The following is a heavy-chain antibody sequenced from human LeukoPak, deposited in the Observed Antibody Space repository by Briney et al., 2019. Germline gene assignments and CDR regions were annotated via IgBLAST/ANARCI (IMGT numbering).Heavy chain of an antibody. CDR1: NFSFRTYS. Sequence: TGGSLRLSCGASNFSFRTYSMIWARQTAGRGLEWISYLSSGGGVTHYAESVKGRFSISRDNAKNSLFLQMNRLKDEDTAVYYCARVGVGDWGSIWDHWGQGTLVIVSS. CDR2: LSSGGGVT. CDR3: ARVGVGDWGSIWDH. D-gene: IGHD3-16*01. J-gene: IGHJ4*02. V-gene: IGHV3-48*02.